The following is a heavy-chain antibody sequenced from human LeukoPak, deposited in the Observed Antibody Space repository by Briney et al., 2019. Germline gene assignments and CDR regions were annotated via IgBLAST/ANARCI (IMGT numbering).Heavy chain of an antibody. D-gene: IGHD6-19*01. CDR1: GASIGSGGYY. Sequence: SQTLSLTCTVSGASIGSGGYYWAWIRQPPGKGLEWIGFIYYTGIISHNPSLESRVTMSVDTYDNQFSLRLNSVSAADTAVYYCARLYSSGWRSSYYFDYWGQGTLVTVPS. V-gene: IGHV4-61*05. J-gene: IGHJ4*02. CDR2: IYYTGII. CDR3: ARLYSSGWRSSYYFDY.